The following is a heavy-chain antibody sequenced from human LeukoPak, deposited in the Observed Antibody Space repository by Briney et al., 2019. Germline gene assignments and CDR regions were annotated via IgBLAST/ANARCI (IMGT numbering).Heavy chain of an antibody. D-gene: IGHD3-22*01. J-gene: IGHJ4*02. Sequence: GGSRRLSCSASGFTFSRFAMTWVRQLPGRGLEWVSSISGNGHQTYYADSVKGRFSVSRDNSKNILYLQMDSLRADDSALYYCAKDANYYDSSGYLIPFDYWGQGTLVIVSS. V-gene: IGHV3-23*01. CDR1: GFTFSRFA. CDR2: ISGNGHQT. CDR3: AKDANYYDSSGYLIPFDY.